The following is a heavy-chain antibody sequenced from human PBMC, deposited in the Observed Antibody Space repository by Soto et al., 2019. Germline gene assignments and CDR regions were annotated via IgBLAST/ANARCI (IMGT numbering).Heavy chain of an antibody. V-gene: IGHV3-33*01. D-gene: IGHD1-7*01. CDR3: GTTVDY. Sequence: VGSLRLSCAASGFTFSRYGFPWVRQAPGKGLEWVALIWFDGSNKYYTESVKGRFTISRDNSKSTLYLQMNSLRAEDTAVYYCGTTVDYWGKGARVTVSS. J-gene: IGHJ4*02. CDR1: GFTFSRYG. CDR2: IWFDGSNK.